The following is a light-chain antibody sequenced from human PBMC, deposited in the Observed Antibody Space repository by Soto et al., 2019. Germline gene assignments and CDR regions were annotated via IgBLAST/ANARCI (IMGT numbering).Light chain of an antibody. J-gene: IGKJ5*01. CDR3: QQYYSYPPT. V-gene: IGKV1-8*01. CDR1: QGISSY. CDR2: AAS. Sequence: AIRMTQSPSSLSASTGDRVTITCRASQGISSYLAWYQQKPGKAPKLLIYAASTLQSGVPSRFSGSGSGTDFTLTISCLQSEYFATYYCQQYYSYPPTFGQGTRPEIK.